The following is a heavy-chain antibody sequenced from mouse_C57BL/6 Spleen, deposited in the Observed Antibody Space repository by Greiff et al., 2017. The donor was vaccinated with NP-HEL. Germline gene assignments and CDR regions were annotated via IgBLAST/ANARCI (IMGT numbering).Heavy chain of an antibody. J-gene: IGHJ1*03. CDR1: GFSIKNTY. D-gene: IGHD1-1*01. CDR3: APYYYGSSYGYFDV. V-gene: IGHV14-3*01. Sequence: VQLQQSVAELVRPGASVKLSCTTSGFSIKNTYMHWVKQRPEQGLEWIGRIDPANGNTKYAPKFQGKATITADTSSNTAYLQLSSLTSEDTAIYYCAPYYYGSSYGYFDVWGTGTTVTVSS. CDR2: IDPANGNT.